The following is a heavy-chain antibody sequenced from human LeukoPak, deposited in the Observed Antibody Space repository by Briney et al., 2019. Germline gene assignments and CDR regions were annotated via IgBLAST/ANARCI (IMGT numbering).Heavy chain of an antibody. CDR1: GFTFSSYW. Sequence: GGSLRLSCVASGFTFSSYWMSWVRQAPGKGLEWVSVIYSGGSTYYADSVKGRFTISRDNSKNTLYLQMNSLRAEDTAVYYCTGNYYGSGSYADFDYWGQGTLVTVSS. CDR2: IYSGGST. CDR3: TGNYYGSGSYADFDY. J-gene: IGHJ4*02. V-gene: IGHV3-66*01. D-gene: IGHD3-10*01.